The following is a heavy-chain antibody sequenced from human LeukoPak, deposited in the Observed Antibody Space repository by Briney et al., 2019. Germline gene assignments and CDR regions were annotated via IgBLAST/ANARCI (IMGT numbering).Heavy chain of an antibody. CDR2: ISGGGGRT. J-gene: IGHJ3*02. V-gene: IGHV3-23*01. CDR3: AKDGFGYRDAFDI. D-gene: IGHD5-18*01. Sequence: GESLRLSCAASGFTFTTYWMSWVRQAPGKGLEWVSGISGGGGRTYYADSVKGRFTISRDNSKNTLYLQMNSLRAEDTALYYCAKDGFGYRDAFDIWGQGTMVTVSS. CDR1: GFTFTTYW.